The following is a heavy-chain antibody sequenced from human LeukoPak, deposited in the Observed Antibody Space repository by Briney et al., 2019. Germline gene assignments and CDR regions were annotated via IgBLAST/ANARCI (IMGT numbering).Heavy chain of an antibody. V-gene: IGHV4-31*03. Sequence: SETLSLTCTVSGGSISSGGYYWSWIRQHPGKGLEWIGYIYYSGSTYYNPSLKSRVTISVDTSKNQFSLKLSSVTAADTAVYYRARTPINYYDSSGYYFGLRPGGFDYWGQGTLVTVSS. J-gene: IGHJ4*02. CDR2: IYYSGST. D-gene: IGHD3-22*01. CDR1: GGSISSGGYY. CDR3: ARTPINYYDSSGYYFGLRPGGFDY.